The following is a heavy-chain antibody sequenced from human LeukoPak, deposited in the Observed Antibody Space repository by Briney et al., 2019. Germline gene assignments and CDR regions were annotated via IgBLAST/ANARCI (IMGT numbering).Heavy chain of an antibody. D-gene: IGHD1-26*01. CDR1: GFTFSSYG. CDR2: ISGSGGST. Sequence: GGSLRLSCAASGFTFSSYGMSWVRQAPGKGLEWVSAISGSGGSTYYADSVKGRFTISRDNSKNTLYLQMNSLRAEDTAVYYCAKCTISGSYYVGDFDYWGQGTLVTVSS. V-gene: IGHV3-23*01. CDR3: AKCTISGSYYVGDFDY. J-gene: IGHJ4*02.